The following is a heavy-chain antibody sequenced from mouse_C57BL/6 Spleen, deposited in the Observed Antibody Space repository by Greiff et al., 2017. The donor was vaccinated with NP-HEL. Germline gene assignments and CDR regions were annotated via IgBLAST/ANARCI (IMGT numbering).Heavy chain of an antibody. J-gene: IGHJ2*01. Sequence: EVKLEESGPGLVKPSQSLSLTCSVTGYSITSGYYWNWIRQFPGNKLEWMGYISYDGSNNYNPSLKNRISITRDTSKNQFFLKLNSVTTEDTATYYCARERGDFDYWGQGTTLTVSS. V-gene: IGHV3-6*01. CDR2: ISYDGSN. CDR1: GYSITSGYY. CDR3: ARERGDFDY.